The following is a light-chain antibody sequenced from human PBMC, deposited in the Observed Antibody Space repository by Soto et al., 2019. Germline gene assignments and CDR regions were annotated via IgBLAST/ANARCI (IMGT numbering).Light chain of an antibody. V-gene: IGLV2-14*01. CDR1: SSDVGGYNY. J-gene: IGLJ2*01. Sequence: QSALTQPASVSGSPGQSITISCTGTSSDVGGYNYVSWYQQHPGKAPKLMIYEVSNRPSGVSNRFSGSKSGNTASLTISGLQAEDAADYDCSSYTSSSTLVVFGGGTQLTVL. CDR3: SSYTSSSTLVV. CDR2: EVS.